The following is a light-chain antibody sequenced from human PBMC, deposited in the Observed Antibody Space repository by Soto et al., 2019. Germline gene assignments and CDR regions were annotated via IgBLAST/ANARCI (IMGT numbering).Light chain of an antibody. Sequence: EIVMTQSPVTLSVSPGERATLSCRASQSVSSNLAWYQQKPGQAPRLLIYGASTKATGIPARFSGSGSGTDVTLTISSRQSEDFAVYYCQQYNDWPLTFGQGTRLEIK. J-gene: IGKJ5*01. V-gene: IGKV3-15*01. CDR3: QQYNDWPLT. CDR1: QSVSSN. CDR2: GAS.